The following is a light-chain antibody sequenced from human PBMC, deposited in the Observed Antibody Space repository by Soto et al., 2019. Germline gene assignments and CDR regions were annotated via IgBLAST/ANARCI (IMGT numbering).Light chain of an antibody. CDR1: QSVSSSH. J-gene: IGKJ4*01. CDR2: GVS. Sequence: EIVLTQSPGTLSLSPGERATLSCRASQSVSSSHLAWYQHKPGQAPRLLIYGVSGRAPGIPDRFSGSGSGTDFTLTISRLDPEDSAVYYCHQHCTSPFGGGTKVEIK. V-gene: IGKV3-20*01. CDR3: HQHCTSP.